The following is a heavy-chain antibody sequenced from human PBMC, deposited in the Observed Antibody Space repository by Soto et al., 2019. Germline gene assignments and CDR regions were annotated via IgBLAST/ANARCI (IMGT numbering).Heavy chain of an antibody. D-gene: IGHD2-2*02. CDR2: IIPIFGTA. J-gene: IGHJ3*02. Sequence: SVKVSCKASGGTFSSYAISWVRQAPGQGLEWMGGIIPIFGTANYAQKFQGRVTITADESTSTAYMELSSLRSEDTAVYYCARGSEGYCSSTSCYTRAFDIWGQGTMVTVSS. CDR3: ARGSEGYCSSTSCYTRAFDI. V-gene: IGHV1-69*13. CDR1: GGTFSSYA.